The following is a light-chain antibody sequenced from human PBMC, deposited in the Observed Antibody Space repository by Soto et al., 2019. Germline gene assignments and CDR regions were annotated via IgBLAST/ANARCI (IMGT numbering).Light chain of an antibody. Sequence: QSALTQPASVSGSPGQSITISCTGTSSDVGSYNLVSWYQRHPGKAPKLMICEGSKRPSGVSNRFSGSKSRNTASLTISGLQAEDEADDYCCSYAGSSTPYVFGTGTKLTAL. CDR1: SSDVGSYNL. J-gene: IGLJ1*01. CDR2: EGS. CDR3: CSYAGSSTPYV. V-gene: IGLV2-23*01.